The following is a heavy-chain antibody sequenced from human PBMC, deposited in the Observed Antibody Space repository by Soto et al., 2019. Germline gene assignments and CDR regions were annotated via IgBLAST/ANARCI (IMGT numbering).Heavy chain of an antibody. J-gene: IGHJ4*02. D-gene: IGHD3-22*01. CDR1: EFTFSNYA. CDR3: AKNPGYYYDSTGYHFDY. V-gene: IGHV3-23*01. Sequence: GSLRLSCAASEFTFSNYAMSWVRQAPGKGLEWVSAISYDGGTTYYADSVKGRFTISRDNSKNTLYLQMNSLRAEDTAVYYCAKNPGYYYDSTGYHFDYWGQGTLVTVSS. CDR2: ISYDGGTT.